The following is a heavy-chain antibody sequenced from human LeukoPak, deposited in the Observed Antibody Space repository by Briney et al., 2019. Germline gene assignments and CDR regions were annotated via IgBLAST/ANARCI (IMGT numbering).Heavy chain of an antibody. V-gene: IGHV4-59*01. Sequence: SETLSLTCTVSGVPISSYYWSWIRQPPGKGLEWIGYIYYRGSTNYNPSLKSRVTISGDTSKNQFSLKLSSVTAADTAVYYCGRDLAAAGTIDPWGQGTLVTVSS. CDR3: GRDLAAAGTIDP. J-gene: IGHJ5*02. CDR2: IYYRGST. D-gene: IGHD6-13*01. CDR1: GVPISSYY.